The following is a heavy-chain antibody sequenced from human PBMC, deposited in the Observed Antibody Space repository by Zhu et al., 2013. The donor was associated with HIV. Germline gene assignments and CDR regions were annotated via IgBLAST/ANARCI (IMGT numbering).Heavy chain of an antibody. CDR3: ARGWRQLVWNDEYYFGMDV. D-gene: IGHD1-1*01. J-gene: IGHJ6*02. CDR1: GYTLSSYD. Sequence: QIHLVQSGTEVKKPGASVKVSCKASGYTLSSYDINWVRQATGQGLEWMGWMNPNSGETAYAQKFQGRVTMTSNTAASTAYMELNSLTSEDTAMYYCARGWRQLVWNDEYYFGMDVWGQGTTVTVSS. CDR2: MNPNSGET. V-gene: IGHV1-8*01.